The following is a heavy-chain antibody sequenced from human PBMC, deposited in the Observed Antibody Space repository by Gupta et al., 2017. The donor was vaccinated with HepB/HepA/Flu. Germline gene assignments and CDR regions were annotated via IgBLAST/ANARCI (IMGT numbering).Heavy chain of an antibody. CDR2: IKQDGSEK. D-gene: IGHD4-11*01. J-gene: IGHJ6*02. CDR3: ARVLLTTWPTYYYYGMDV. CDR1: GFTFSSYW. Sequence: EVQLVESGGGLVQPGGSLRLSCAASGFTFSSYWMSWVRQAPGKGLEWVANIKQDGSEKYYVDSVKGRFTLSRDNAKNSLYLQMNSLRAEDTAVYYCARVLLTTWPTYYYYGMDVWGQGTTVTVSS. V-gene: IGHV3-7*01.